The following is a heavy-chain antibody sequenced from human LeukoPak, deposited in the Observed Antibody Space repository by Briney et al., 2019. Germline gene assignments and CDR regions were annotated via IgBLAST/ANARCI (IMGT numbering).Heavy chain of an antibody. CDR3: ARGPDTYYDSRGYLPMDV. D-gene: IGHD3-22*01. Sequence: ASVKLSFTASGYTFTSYDINWVRQATGQGLEWRGWMNLKSGNTGYAQKFQGRVTVTRNTSISTAYMDLSSLRSEDTDVYYCARGPDTYYDSRGYLPMDVWGQGTTVTVSS. CDR1: GYTFTSYD. V-gene: IGHV1-8*01. J-gene: IGHJ6*02. CDR2: MNLKSGNT.